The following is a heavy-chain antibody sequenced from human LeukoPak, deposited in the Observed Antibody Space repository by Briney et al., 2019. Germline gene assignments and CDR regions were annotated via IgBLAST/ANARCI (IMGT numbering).Heavy chain of an antibody. Sequence: GGSLRLSCAASEFTFGDYDMSWVRQTLGKGLEWVASISGDGLGTWYADSVRGRFTISRDKPRNTLYLQLNSLRVDDTAVYYCAKGPNFGSWRALDYWGQGSLVTVSS. CDR3: AKGPNFGSWRALDY. CDR2: ISGDGLGT. J-gene: IGHJ4*02. D-gene: IGHD3-10*01. V-gene: IGHV3-23*01. CDR1: EFTFGDYD.